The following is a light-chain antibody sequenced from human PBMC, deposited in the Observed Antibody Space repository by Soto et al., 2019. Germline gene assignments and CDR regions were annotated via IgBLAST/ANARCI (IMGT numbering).Light chain of an antibody. V-gene: IGLV2-11*01. CDR3: CSYAGSYTFYV. CDR1: TSDVGGYNY. Sequence: LTQPRSVSGSPGQSVTISCTGTTSDVGGYNYVSWYQQHPGKVPKLMIYDVTKRPSGVPDRFSGSKSGNTASLTISGLRPDDEADYYCCSYAGSYTFYVFGTGTKVTVL. CDR2: DVT. J-gene: IGLJ1*01.